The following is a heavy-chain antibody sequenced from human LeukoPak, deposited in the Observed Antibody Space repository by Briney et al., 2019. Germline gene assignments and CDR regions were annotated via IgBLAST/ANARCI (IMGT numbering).Heavy chain of an antibody. CDR3: AREGDTAMVLALDY. J-gene: IGHJ4*02. V-gene: IGHV1-18*01. CDR2: ISAYNGNT. D-gene: IGHD5-18*01. Sequence: VASVKVSCKASGYTFTSYGISWVRQAPGQGLEWMGWISAYNGNTNYAQKLQGRVTMTTDTSTSTAYMELRSLRSDDTAVYYCAREGDTAMVLALDYWGQGTLVTVSS. CDR1: GYTFTSYG.